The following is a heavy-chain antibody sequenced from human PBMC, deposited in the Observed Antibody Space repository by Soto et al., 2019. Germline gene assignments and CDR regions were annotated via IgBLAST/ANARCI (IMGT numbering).Heavy chain of an antibody. V-gene: IGHV3-33*01. CDR2: IWYDGSNK. D-gene: IGHD3-9*01. Sequence: HPWGSLRLSFSASGFTFSSYVMHCVRQAPGKWLEWVAVIWYDGSNKYYADSVKGRFTISRDNSKNTLYLQMNSLRAEDTAVYYCARDEWEAYYYILPASHYVIDVWGKGTTVTVS. J-gene: IGHJ6*04. CDR3: ARDEWEAYYYILPASHYVIDV. CDR1: GFTFSSYV.